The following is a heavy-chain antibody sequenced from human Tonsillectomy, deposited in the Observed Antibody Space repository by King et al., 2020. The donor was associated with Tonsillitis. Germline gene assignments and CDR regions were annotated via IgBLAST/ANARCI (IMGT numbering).Heavy chain of an antibody. CDR1: GFTFADNE. CDR3: AREGYSKSWVY. V-gene: IGHV3-49*03. Sequence: VQLVESGGGLVQPGRSLTLSCRASGFTFADNEMGWFRQAPGKGLEWVGFIREKSYGGTAEYAASVKGRFVISRVDSEDIAYLHMDSLKTDDTAVYYCAREGYSKSWVYWGQGSLVIVSS. CDR2: IREKSYGGTA. J-gene: IGHJ4*02. D-gene: IGHD6-13*01.